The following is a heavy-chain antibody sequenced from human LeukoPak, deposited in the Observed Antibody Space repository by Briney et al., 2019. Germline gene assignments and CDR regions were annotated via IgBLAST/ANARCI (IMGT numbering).Heavy chain of an antibody. V-gene: IGHV3-43*02. Sequence: GGSLRLSCAASVFTFDVYSMHCVRQGPGRSLEWVSLINENGYITYYRDSLRGRFTVSRENAKKSLYLQMNSLTTEDTALYYCAKERWERKFDYGGQGTLVTV. D-gene: IGHD1-26*01. CDR3: AKERWERKFDY. CDR1: VFTFDVYS. J-gene: IGHJ4*02. CDR2: INENGYIT.